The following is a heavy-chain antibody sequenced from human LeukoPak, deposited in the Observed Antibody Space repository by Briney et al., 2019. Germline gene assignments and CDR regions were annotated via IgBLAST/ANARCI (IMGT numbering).Heavy chain of an antibody. Sequence: TPSETLSLTCTVSGGSISSSNYYWGWIRQPPGKGLEWIGSIYYSGSTYYNPSLRSRVTISVDTSKNQFSLKLSSVTAADTAVYYCARIRDGYSYNWFDPWGQGTLVTVSS. CDR1: GGSISSSNYY. CDR2: IYYSGST. V-gene: IGHV4-39*07. CDR3: ARIRDGYSYNWFDP. J-gene: IGHJ5*02. D-gene: IGHD5-24*01.